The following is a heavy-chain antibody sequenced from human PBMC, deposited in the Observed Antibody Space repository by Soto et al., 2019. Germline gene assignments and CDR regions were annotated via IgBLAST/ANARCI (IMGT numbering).Heavy chain of an antibody. V-gene: IGHV3-33*01. J-gene: IGHJ4*02. D-gene: IGHD6-19*01. CDR1: GFTFSSYG. CDR3: AGDVVKGQIAVGGRGVDY. Sequence: QVQLVESGGGVVQPGRSLRLSCAASGFTFSSYGMHWVRQAPGKGLEWVAVIWYDGSNKYYADSVKGRFTISRDNSKNMLYLKMNSMRAEDRAGYYCAGDVVKGQIAVGGRGVDYWGQGTLVTVSS. CDR2: IWYDGSNK.